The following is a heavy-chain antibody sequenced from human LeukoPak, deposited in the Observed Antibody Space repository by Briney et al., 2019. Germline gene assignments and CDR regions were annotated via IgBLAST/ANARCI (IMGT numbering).Heavy chain of an antibody. CDR2: ISGSGGST. V-gene: IGHV3-23*01. J-gene: IGHJ3*02. CDR1: GFTFSDNA. Sequence: GGSLRLSCAASGFTFSDNALSWVRQAPGKGLEWVSGISGSGGSTYYADSVKGRFTISRDNSKNTLYLQMHGLGGEDTAVYYCARDQTVPPGDAFDIWGQGTMVTVSS. D-gene: IGHD4-17*01. CDR3: ARDQTVPPGDAFDI.